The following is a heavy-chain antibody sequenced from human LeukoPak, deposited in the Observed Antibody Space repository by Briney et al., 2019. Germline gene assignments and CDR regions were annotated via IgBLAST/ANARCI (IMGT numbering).Heavy chain of an antibody. D-gene: IGHD6-19*01. CDR2: IYPGDSDT. CDR1: GYSFTSYW. J-gene: IGHJ5*02. Sequence: GESLKISCKGSGYSFTSYWIGWVRQMPGKGLEWMGIIYPGDSDTRYSPSFQGQVTISAGKYISTAYLQWSSLKASDTAMYYCATTTDSSGWYRGFDPWGQGTLVTVSS. V-gene: IGHV5-51*01. CDR3: ATTTDSSGWYRGFDP.